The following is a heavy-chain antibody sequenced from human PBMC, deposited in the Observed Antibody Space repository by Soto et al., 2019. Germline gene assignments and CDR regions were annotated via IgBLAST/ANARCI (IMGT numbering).Heavy chain of an antibody. Sequence: SETLSLTCAVYGGSFSGYYWSWIRQPPGKGLEWIGEINHSGSTNYNPSLKSRVTISVDTSKNQFSLKLSSVTAADTAVYYCAREGGSGSYFGYFAYWGQGTLVTVSS. CDR2: INHSGST. CDR1: GGSFSGYY. V-gene: IGHV4-34*01. J-gene: IGHJ4*02. D-gene: IGHD3-10*01. CDR3: AREGGSGSYFGYFAY.